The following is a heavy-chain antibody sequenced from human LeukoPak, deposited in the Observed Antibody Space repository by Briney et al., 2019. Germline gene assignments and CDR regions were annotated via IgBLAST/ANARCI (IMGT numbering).Heavy chain of an antibody. CDR2: IIPILGVA. CDR1: GGTFSNYA. CDR3: AIFNRAIVTPNMTFDY. Sequence: ASVKVSCKTSGGTFSNYAISWVRQAPGQGLEWMGRIIPILGVANYAQKFQGRVTITADKSTSTVYMEVSSLRSEDTAVYYCAIFNRAIVTPNMTFDYWGQGTLV. D-gene: IGHD2/OR15-2a*01. V-gene: IGHV1-69*04. J-gene: IGHJ4*02.